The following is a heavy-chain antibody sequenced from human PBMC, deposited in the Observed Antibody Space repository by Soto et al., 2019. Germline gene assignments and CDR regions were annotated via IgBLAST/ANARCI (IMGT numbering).Heavy chain of an antibody. CDR3: AKDHLYYYGSGSCLDY. CDR2: ISGSGGST. D-gene: IGHD3-10*01. V-gene: IGHV3-23*01. Sequence: EVQLLESGGGLVQPGGSLRLSCAASGFTFSSYAMSWVRQAPGKGLEWVSAISGSGGSTYYADSVKGRFTISRDNSKNTLYLQMNSLRAEDTAVYYCAKDHLYYYGSGSCLDYWGQGTLVTVSS. J-gene: IGHJ4*02. CDR1: GFTFSSYA.